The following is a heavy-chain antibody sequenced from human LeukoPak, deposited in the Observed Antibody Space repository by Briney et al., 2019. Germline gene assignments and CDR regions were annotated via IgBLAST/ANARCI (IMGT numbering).Heavy chain of an antibody. J-gene: IGHJ4*02. CDR2: ISGSGGST. Sequence: GGSLRLSCAASGFTFSSYAMSWVRQAPGKGLEWVSAISGSGGSTYYADSVKGRFTISRDNSKNTLYLQMNSLRAEDTAVHYCAKPHAVAGEWYFDYWGQGTLVTVSS. V-gene: IGHV3-23*01. D-gene: IGHD3-10*01. CDR3: AKPHAVAGEWYFDY. CDR1: GFTFSSYA.